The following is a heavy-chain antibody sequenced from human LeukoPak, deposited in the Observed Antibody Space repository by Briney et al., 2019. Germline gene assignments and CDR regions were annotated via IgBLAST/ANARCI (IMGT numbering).Heavy chain of an antibody. J-gene: IGHJ4*02. V-gene: IGHV3-23*01. CDR1: GFTFSSYA. D-gene: IGHD6-19*01. Sequence: GGSLRLSCAASGFTFSSYAMSWVRQAPGKGLEWGSAISGSGGSTYYLDSGRGRFTISRDNSKNTLYLQMNSLRAEDTAVYYCAKVRAVAGTIDYWGQGTLVTVSS. CDR2: ISGSGGST. CDR3: AKVRAVAGTIDY.